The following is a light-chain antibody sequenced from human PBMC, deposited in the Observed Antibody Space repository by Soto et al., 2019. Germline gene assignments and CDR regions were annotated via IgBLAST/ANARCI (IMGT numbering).Light chain of an antibody. CDR3: HQRSNWPPKWT. J-gene: IGKJ1*01. CDR2: DAS. Sequence: EIVLTQSQATLSLSPGERATLSCRASQSVSSYLAWYQQKPGQAPRLLIYDASNRATGIPARFSGSGSGTDFTLTISSLEPEDFAVYYCHQRSNWPPKWTFGQGTKVEIK. CDR1: QSVSSY. V-gene: IGKV3-11*01.